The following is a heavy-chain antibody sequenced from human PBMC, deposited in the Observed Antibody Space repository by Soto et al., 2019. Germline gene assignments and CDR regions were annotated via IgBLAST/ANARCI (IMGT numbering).Heavy chain of an antibody. CDR3: ARDPYLRLRGPYYFDY. CDR2: IIPIFGTA. D-gene: IGHD4-17*01. J-gene: IGHJ4*02. Sequence: QVQLLQSGAELKKPGSSVKVSCKASGGTFSSYAISWVRQAPGQGLEWMGGIIPIFGTANYAQKFQGRVTITADESTSTAYMELSSLRSEETTVYSCARDPYLRLRGPYYFDYWGQGTLVTVTS. CDR1: GGTFSSYA. V-gene: IGHV1-69*01.